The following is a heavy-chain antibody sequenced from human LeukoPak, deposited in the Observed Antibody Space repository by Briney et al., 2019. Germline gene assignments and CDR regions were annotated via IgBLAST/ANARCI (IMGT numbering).Heavy chain of an antibody. CDR2: ISSDGGNQ. CDR1: GFTFSSFG. D-gene: IGHD1-1*01. Sequence: PGRSLRLSCVASGFTFSSFGMHWVRQAPGKGLEWVAVISSDGGNQYYADSVEGRFTISRDNSKNTLYLQTNSLRPEDTAIYYCVAGRFGHNRNDALDYWGQGTLVTVSS. V-gene: IGHV3-30*03. J-gene: IGHJ4*02. CDR3: VAGRFGHNRNDALDY.